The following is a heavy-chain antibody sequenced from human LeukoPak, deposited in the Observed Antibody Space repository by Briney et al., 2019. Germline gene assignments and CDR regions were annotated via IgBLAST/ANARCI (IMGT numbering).Heavy chain of an antibody. CDR1: GGSISSGGYS. Sequence: SETLSLTCAVSGGSISSGGYSWSWIRQPPGKGLEWIGYIYHSGSTYYNPSLKSRVTISVDRSKNQFSLKLSSVTAADTAVYYCARDYSGYDYHYWFDYWGQGTLVTVSS. V-gene: IGHV4-30-2*01. D-gene: IGHD5-12*01. CDR3: ARDYSGYDYHYWFDY. J-gene: IGHJ4*02. CDR2: IYHSGST.